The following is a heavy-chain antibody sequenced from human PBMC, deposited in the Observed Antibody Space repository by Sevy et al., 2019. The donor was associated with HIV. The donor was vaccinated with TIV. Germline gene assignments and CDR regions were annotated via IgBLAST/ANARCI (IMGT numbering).Heavy chain of an antibody. J-gene: IGHJ4*02. Sequence: GGSLRLSCEAFGFNFSKYWMSWVRQAPGKGLEWVSNIKHDGSEKYYLDSVKGRFTVSRDNGKKSLYLQMTGLRVEDAALYYCAREREEDGKSGAKFDYWGRGTLVTVSS. CDR3: AREREEDGKSGAKFDY. V-gene: IGHV3-7*01. D-gene: IGHD3-10*01. CDR1: GFNFSKYW. CDR2: IKHDGSEK.